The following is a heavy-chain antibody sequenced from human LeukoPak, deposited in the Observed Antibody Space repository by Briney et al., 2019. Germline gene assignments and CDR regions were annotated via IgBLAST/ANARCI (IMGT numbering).Heavy chain of an antibody. D-gene: IGHD4-17*01. CDR1: GFTFSSYA. Sequence: GGPLRLSCAASGFTFSSYAMSWVRQAPGKGLEWVSAISGSGGSTYYADSVKGRFTISRDNSKNTLYLQMNSLRAEDTAIYYCATKTSYGDRYFDYWGQGTLVTVSS. V-gene: IGHV3-23*01. J-gene: IGHJ4*02. CDR2: ISGSGGST. CDR3: ATKTSYGDRYFDY.